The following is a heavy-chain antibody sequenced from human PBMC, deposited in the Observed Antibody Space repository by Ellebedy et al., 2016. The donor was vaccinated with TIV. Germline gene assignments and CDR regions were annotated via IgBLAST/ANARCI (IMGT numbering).Heavy chain of an antibody. D-gene: IGHD3-16*01. CDR3: AREGDRGYFQH. Sequence: GGSLRLXCAASGFTFSTYPMHWIRQAPGEGLEWVAVTSSDGSEEHYADSVKGRFTISRDNSKNTPYVQLNSLRTEDTAVYYCAREGDRGYFQHWGQGTLVTVSS. V-gene: IGHV3-30-3*01. CDR2: TSSDGSEE. CDR1: GFTFSTYP. J-gene: IGHJ1*01.